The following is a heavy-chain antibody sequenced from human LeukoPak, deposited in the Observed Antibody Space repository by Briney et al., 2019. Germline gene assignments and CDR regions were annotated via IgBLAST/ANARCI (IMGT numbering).Heavy chain of an antibody. Sequence: QSGGSLRLSCATSGFTFSGFWMHWVRQTPGKGLVGVSRINSDGSSTNYADSVKGRFTISRDNAKNTLYLQMNSLRAEDMAVYYCAREIEMATIPWDAFDIWGQGTMVTVSS. CDR2: INSDGSST. CDR3: AREIEMATIPWDAFDI. J-gene: IGHJ3*02. D-gene: IGHD5-24*01. V-gene: IGHV3-74*01. CDR1: GFTFSGFW.